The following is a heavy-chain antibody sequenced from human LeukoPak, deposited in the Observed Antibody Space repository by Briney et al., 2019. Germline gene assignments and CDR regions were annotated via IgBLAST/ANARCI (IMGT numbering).Heavy chain of an antibody. CDR1: GYTFTTYY. D-gene: IGHD4-11*01. Sequence: ASVKVSCKASGYTFTTYYMHWVRQAPGQGLEWMGVINPSGDSTFYAQKFQGRITMTRDMSTSTVYMELSSLRSDDTAVYYCARDDNYGIFVNVDYWGQGTLVTVSS. V-gene: IGHV1-46*01. CDR3: ARDDNYGIFVNVDY. CDR2: INPSGDST. J-gene: IGHJ4*02.